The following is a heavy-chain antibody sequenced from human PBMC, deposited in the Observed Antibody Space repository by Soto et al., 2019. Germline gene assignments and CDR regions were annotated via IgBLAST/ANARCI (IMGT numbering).Heavy chain of an antibody. D-gene: IGHD6-19*01. J-gene: IGHJ2*01. Sequence: GGSLRLSCAASGFTFSSYNMNWVRQAPGKGLEWVSYISSSSNTLYYAESVRGRFTISRDNAKNSLYLQMNSLRAEDTAVYFCAREFPPLTNSGWSLWYFDLWGRGTLVTVSS. CDR1: GFTFSSYN. V-gene: IGHV3-48*01. CDR2: ISSSSNTL. CDR3: AREFPPLTNSGWSLWYFDL.